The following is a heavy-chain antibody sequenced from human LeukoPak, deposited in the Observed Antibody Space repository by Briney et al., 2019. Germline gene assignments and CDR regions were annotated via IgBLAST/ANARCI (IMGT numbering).Heavy chain of an antibody. D-gene: IGHD4-17*01. J-gene: IGHJ4*02. Sequence: SQTLSLTCTVSGDSISSGDYYWSWIRQPAGKGLEWIGRISSSGSTNYNPSLKSRVTISVDTSKNQFSLKLSSVTAADTAVYYCARDGGATVTTLIWGQGTLVTVSS. CDR1: GDSISSGDYY. CDR3: ARDGGATVTTLI. CDR2: ISSSGST. V-gene: IGHV4-61*02.